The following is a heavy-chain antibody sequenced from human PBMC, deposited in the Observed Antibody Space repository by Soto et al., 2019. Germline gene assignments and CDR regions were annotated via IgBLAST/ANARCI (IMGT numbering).Heavy chain of an antibody. V-gene: IGHV1-8*01. CDR1: GYTFTSYD. CDR3: ARGTYTIPYPRLRFDP. CDR2: MNPNSGNT. D-gene: IGHD2-2*02. Sequence: QVQLVQSGAEVKKPGASVKVSCKASGYTFTSYDINWVRQATGQGLVWMGWMNPNSGNTGYAQKFQGRVTMTRNTSISTAYMELSSLRSEDTAVYYCARGTYTIPYPRLRFDPWGQGTLVTVSS. J-gene: IGHJ5*02.